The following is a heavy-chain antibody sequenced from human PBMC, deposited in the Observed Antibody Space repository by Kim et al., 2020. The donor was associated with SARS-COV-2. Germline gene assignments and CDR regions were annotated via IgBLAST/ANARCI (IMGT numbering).Heavy chain of an antibody. Sequence: SETLSLTCTVSGGSISSSSYYWGWLRQPPGKGLEWIGSIYYSGSTYYNPSLKSRVTISVDTSKNQFSLKLSSVTAADTAVYYCASNLFSITIFGVVTRYFDYWGQGTLVTVSS. J-gene: IGHJ4*02. D-gene: IGHD3-3*01. CDR3: ASNLFSITIFGVVTRYFDY. CDR1: GGSISSSSYY. CDR2: IYYSGST. V-gene: IGHV4-39*01.